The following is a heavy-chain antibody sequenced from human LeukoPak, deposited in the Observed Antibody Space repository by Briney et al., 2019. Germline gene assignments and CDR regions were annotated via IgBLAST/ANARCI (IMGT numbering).Heavy chain of an antibody. D-gene: IGHD3-3*01. CDR2: LSSDGSDK. Sequence: GGSLRLSCAASGFTFSSYALHWVRQAPGKGLEWVAVLSSDGSDKYYADSVKGRFTISRDNSKNTLYLQMNSLRAEDTAVYYCASCYDFWSGYYTNLGDYWGQGTLVTVSS. V-gene: IGHV3-30-3*01. CDR3: ASCYDFWSGYYTNLGDY. J-gene: IGHJ4*02. CDR1: GFTFSSYA.